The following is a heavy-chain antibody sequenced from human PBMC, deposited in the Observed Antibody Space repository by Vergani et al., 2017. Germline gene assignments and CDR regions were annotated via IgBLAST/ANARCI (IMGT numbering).Heavy chain of an antibody. CDR3: ATPEERYCSSTSCSFDY. CDR1: GYTFTSYG. D-gene: IGHD2-2*01. J-gene: IGHJ4*02. V-gene: IGHV1-18*01. CDR2: ISAYNGNT. Sequence: QVQLVQSGAEVKTPGASVKVSCKASGYTFTSYGISWVRQAPGQGLEWMGWISAYNGNTNYAQKLQGRVTMTTDTSTSTAYMALRSLRSDDTAVYYCATPEERYCSSTSCSFDYWGQGTLVTVSS.